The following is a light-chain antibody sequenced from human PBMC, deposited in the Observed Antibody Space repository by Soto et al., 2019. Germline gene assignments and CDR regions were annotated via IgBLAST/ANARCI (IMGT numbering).Light chain of an antibody. V-gene: IGKV1-5*01. Sequence: DIQLTQSPSALSASIVDRVTITCRASQPVITSLAWYQHKPGEAPKLLIYDASILQTGVPSRFSGYASGTEFTLTITSVQPDDFATYYCQQYSDYSAHGLTFGGGTKVDIK. CDR3: QQYSDYSAHGLT. J-gene: IGKJ4*01. CDR2: DAS. CDR1: QPVITS.